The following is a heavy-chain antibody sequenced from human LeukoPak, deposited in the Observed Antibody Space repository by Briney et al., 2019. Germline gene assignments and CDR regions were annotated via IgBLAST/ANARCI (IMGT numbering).Heavy chain of an antibody. D-gene: IGHD4-11*01. Sequence: ASVKVSCKTSGGTFSTSGISWVRQAPGQGLEWMGGIIPIFGTTKYAQKFQGRVTITADESMSTAYMELSSLRSEDTALYFCARGGGLQFQSDSMDVWGQGTTVTVSS. CDR3: ARGGGLQFQSDSMDV. CDR1: GGTFSTSG. J-gene: IGHJ6*02. CDR2: IIPIFGTT. V-gene: IGHV1-69*13.